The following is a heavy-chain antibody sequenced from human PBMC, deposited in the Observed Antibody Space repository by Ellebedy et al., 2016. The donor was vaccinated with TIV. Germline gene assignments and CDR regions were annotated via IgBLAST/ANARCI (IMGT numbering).Heavy chain of an antibody. CDR1: GFSFSYYG. CDR2: LEYDSNRR. V-gene: IGHV3-33*05. Sequence: GGSLRLSXAVSGFSFSYYGMHWVRQAPGKALEWVSFLEYDSNRRLYAESVKGRFTISRDNSMNRLYLQMNSLRADDTAVYYCVRGDSGNQGYPIDYWGQGTLVTVSS. D-gene: IGHD1-26*01. CDR3: VRGDSGNQGYPIDY. J-gene: IGHJ4*02.